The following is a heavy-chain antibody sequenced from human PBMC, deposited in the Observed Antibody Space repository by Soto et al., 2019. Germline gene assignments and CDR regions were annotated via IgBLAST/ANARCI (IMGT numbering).Heavy chain of an antibody. D-gene: IGHD5-12*01. Sequence: SATLSLACTVSGGSISSYYWSWIRQPPGKGLEWIGYIYYSGSTNYNPSLKSRVTISVDTSKNQFSLKLSSVTAADTAVYYCARDSDGYDRGMDVWGQGTTVNVS. CDR1: GGSISSYY. CDR3: ARDSDGYDRGMDV. CDR2: IYYSGST. V-gene: IGHV4-59*01. J-gene: IGHJ6*02.